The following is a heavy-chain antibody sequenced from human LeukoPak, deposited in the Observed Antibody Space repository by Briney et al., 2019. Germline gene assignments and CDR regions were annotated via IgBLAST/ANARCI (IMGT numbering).Heavy chain of an antibody. D-gene: IGHD1-26*01. CDR2: VNADGGNT. CDR1: GFTFDNYR. CDR3: TKRVKYGGTWDHFAD. Sequence: GGSLRLSCAASGFTFDNYRMSWVRQAPGTGLEWVSTVNADGGNTYYADSVKGRFTISRDNSKLTLILQMNSLRVEDTALYYCTKRVKYGGTWDHFADWGQGTLVTVSS. J-gene: IGHJ4*02. V-gene: IGHV3-23*01.